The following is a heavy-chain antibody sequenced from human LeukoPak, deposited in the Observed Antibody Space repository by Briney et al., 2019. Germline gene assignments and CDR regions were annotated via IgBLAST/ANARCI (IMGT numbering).Heavy chain of an antibody. D-gene: IGHD6-13*01. CDR3: VRYISSWAQTLLDY. CDR1: GFIFSSYG. CDR2: IRYDESAT. V-gene: IGHV3-30*02. Sequence: PGGSLRLSCAASGFIFSSYGMHWVRQAPGKGPEWVAFIRYDESATVYADSVKGRFTISRDTSKNTLYLEMNSLRPEDTALYYCVRYISSWAQTLLDYWGQGTLVTVSS. J-gene: IGHJ4*02.